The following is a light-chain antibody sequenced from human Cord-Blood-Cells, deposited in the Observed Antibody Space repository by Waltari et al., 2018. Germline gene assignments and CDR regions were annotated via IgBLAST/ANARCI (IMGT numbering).Light chain of an antibody. J-gene: IGLJ3*02. CDR2: DVS. V-gene: IGLV2-11*01. CDR3: CSYAGSYTLV. CDR1: SSDVGGYNY. Sequence: QSALIQPRSVSGSPGQSVTLPCTGTSSDVGGYNYLSWYQQHPGKAPKLMIYDVSKRPSGVPDRFSGSKSGNTASLTISGLQAEDEADYYCCSYAGSYTLVFGGGTKLTVL.